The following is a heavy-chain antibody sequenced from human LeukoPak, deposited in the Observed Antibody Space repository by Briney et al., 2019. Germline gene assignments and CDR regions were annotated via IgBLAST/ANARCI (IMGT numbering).Heavy chain of an antibody. Sequence: SETLSLTCTVSGGSISSYYWSWIRQPPGKGLEWIGYIYYSGSTNYNPSLKSRVTISVDTSKNQFSLKLSSVTAADTAAYYCASTYGSGSYSTPVFDYWGQGTLVTVSS. J-gene: IGHJ4*02. D-gene: IGHD3-10*01. CDR1: GGSISSYY. CDR2: IYYSGST. V-gene: IGHV4-59*08. CDR3: ASTYGSGSYSTPVFDY.